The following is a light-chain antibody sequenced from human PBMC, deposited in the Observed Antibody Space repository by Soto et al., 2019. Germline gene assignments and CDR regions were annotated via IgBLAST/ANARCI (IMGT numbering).Light chain of an antibody. Sequence: EIVLTQSPGTLSLSPGERATLSCRASQSVSSSYLAWYQRKPGQAPRLLIYGASSRATGIPDRFSGSGSGTDFTLTISRLEPEDFAVFYCQQYGSAPQTFGPGTKVEIK. J-gene: IGKJ1*01. CDR2: GAS. V-gene: IGKV3-20*01. CDR3: QQYGSAPQT. CDR1: QSVSSSY.